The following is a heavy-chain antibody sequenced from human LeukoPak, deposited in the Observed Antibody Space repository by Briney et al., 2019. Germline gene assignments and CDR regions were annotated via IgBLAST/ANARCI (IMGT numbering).Heavy chain of an antibody. CDR3: ARQSGWYNS. CDR1: GASISSYS. D-gene: IGHD6-25*01. Sequence: SETLSLTCTVSGASISSYSWTWIRQPPGKGLEWIGCIYYIGSTKYNPSLQSRVTISVDTSKNQFSLNLSSVTTADTAVYFCARQSGWYNSWGQGTLVTVFS. CDR2: IYYIGST. J-gene: IGHJ5*01. V-gene: IGHV4-59*01.